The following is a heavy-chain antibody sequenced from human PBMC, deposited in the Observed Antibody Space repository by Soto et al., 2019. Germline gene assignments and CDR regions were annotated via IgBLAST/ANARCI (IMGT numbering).Heavy chain of an antibody. Sequence: PSETLSLTCAVSGFFISSGNYWGWIRKPPGKGLEWIGSIFHGGNTYYNPSLKSRVTISVEMSKNQFSLKLNSVTAADTAVYYCARARWYDAFDVWGQGTVVTVSS. V-gene: IGHV4-38-2*01. CDR3: ARARWYDAFDV. CDR2: IFHGGNT. CDR1: GFFISSGNY. J-gene: IGHJ3*01. D-gene: IGHD2-15*01.